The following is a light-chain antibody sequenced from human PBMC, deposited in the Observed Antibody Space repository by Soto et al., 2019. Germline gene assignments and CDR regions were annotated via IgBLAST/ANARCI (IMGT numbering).Light chain of an antibody. Sequence: EIVLTQSPGTLSLSPGERVTLSCRASQSVSSNSIAWYRQKPGQAPRLVMYGGFSRPTGIPDRFSSSGSGTDFTLTISRLEPEDFAVYYCQYYGGSSRTFGQGTKVDIK. J-gene: IGKJ1*01. CDR2: GGF. CDR3: QYYGGSSRT. CDR1: QSVSSNS. V-gene: IGKV3-20*01.